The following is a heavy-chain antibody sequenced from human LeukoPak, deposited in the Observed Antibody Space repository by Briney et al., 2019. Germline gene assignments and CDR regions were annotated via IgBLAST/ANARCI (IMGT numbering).Heavy chain of an antibody. Sequence: PSETLSLTCTVSGGSISTYSWGWIRQPPGKGLQWIGSSYYSGSTDYNPSLKSRVSIFVDTSKNQLSLYLSSVTAADTAVYYCARRHSGSYYGKHWFDPWGQGTLVTVSS. J-gene: IGHJ5*02. V-gene: IGHV4-39*01. D-gene: IGHD1-26*01. CDR3: ARRHSGSYYGKHWFDP. CDR1: GGSISTYS. CDR2: SYYSGST.